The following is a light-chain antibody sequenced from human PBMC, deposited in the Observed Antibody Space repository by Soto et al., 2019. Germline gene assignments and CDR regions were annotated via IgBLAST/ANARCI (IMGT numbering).Light chain of an antibody. V-gene: IGLV1-40*01. CDR3: CSYAGSSTFV. CDR2: SDN. J-gene: IGLJ1*01. CDR1: SSNIGAGYD. Sequence: QPVLTQPPSVSGAPGQRVTISCTGSSSNIGAGYDVHWYQQLPGTAPKLLIYSDNNRPSGVPDRFSGSKSGTSASLAITGLQPEDEADYYCCSYAGSSTFVFGTGTKVTVL.